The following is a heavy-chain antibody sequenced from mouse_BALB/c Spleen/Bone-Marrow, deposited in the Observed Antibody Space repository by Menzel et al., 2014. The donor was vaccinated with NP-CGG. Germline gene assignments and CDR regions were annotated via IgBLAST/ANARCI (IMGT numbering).Heavy chain of an antibody. V-gene: IGHV14-4*02. Sequence: EVQLQQSGAELVRSGASVKLSCTASGFNIKDYYMYWVKQRPEQGLEWIGWIDPENGDTEYAPKFQGKATMTADTSSNTGYLQLSSLTSEDTAVYYWNARDYRYEGYAMDNWGQGTSVTGSS. CDR2: IDPENGDT. CDR1: GFNIKDYY. J-gene: IGHJ4*01. D-gene: IGHD2-14*01. CDR3: NARDYRYEGYAMDN.